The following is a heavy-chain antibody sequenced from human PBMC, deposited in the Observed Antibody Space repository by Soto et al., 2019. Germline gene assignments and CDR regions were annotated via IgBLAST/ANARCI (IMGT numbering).Heavy chain of an antibody. CDR1: GGTFSSYA. CDR2: ISPIFGTA. CDR3: ASLNEYSSSSENWFDP. D-gene: IGHD6-6*01. Sequence: QVQLVQSGAEVKKPGSSVKVSCKASGGTFSSYAISWVRQAPGQGLEWMGGISPIFGTANYAQKFQGRVTITADKSTSTAYMELSSLRSEDTAVYYCASLNEYSSSSENWFDPWGQGTLVTVSS. J-gene: IGHJ5*02. V-gene: IGHV1-69*06.